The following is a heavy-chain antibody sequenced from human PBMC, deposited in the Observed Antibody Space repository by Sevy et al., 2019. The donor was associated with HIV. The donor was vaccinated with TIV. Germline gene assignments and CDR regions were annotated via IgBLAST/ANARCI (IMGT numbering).Heavy chain of an antibody. J-gene: IGHJ6*02. CDR2: IFPADSDT. D-gene: IGHD2-2*01. CDR1: GYSFTTSW. V-gene: IGHV5-51*01. CDR3: ARARGYQQYNYGMVV. Sequence: GESLKISCKASGYSFTTSWIGWVRQMPGKGLEWMGIIFPADSDTRYSPSCQGQVTISADNSISTAYLQWSSLKASDTAMYYCARARGYQQYNYGMVVWGQGTTVTDSS.